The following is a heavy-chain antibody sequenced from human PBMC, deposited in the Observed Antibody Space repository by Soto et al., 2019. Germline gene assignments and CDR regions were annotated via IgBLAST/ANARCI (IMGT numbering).Heavy chain of an antibody. CDR1: GFTFIDYT. CDR3: ARGSGDYGPLEFDP. Sequence: GGSLRLSCAASGFTFIDYTMNWVRQAPGKGLEWVSSISTSSSYIHYADSVKGRFTISRDNAKNSLILQMNSLRAEDTAVYYCARGSGDYGPLEFDPWGQGTLVTVSS. V-gene: IGHV3-21*01. J-gene: IGHJ5*02. CDR2: ISTSSSYI. D-gene: IGHD4-17*01.